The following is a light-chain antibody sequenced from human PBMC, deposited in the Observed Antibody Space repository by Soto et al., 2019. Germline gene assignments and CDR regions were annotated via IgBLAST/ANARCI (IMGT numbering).Light chain of an antibody. CDR3: QSADSSGTFVV. CDR1: ALPKQY. V-gene: IGLV3-25*03. Sequence: SYELTQPPSVSVSPGQTASITCSGAALPKQYAYWYQQKPGQAPVLVIYKDSERPSGIPERFSGSSSGTTVTLTISGVQAEDEADYYCQSADSSGTFVVFGGRTKLTVL. CDR2: KDS. J-gene: IGLJ2*01.